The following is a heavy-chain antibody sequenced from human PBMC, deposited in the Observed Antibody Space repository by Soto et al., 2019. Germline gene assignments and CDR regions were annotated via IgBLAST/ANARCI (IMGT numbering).Heavy chain of an antibody. CDR1: GFTFSDYA. Sequence: QVQLVESGGGVVQPGRSLRLSCAASGFTFSDYAMHWVRQAPGKGLEWVAFTSYDGNDKFYAESVKGRFTISRDNSKDTLYLQMNSLRVEDTAVYFCTNEGGGVDGAFEIWGQGTMVTVSS. D-gene: IGHD3-16*01. V-gene: IGHV3-30*18. J-gene: IGHJ3*02. CDR2: TSYDGNDK. CDR3: TNEGGGVDGAFEI.